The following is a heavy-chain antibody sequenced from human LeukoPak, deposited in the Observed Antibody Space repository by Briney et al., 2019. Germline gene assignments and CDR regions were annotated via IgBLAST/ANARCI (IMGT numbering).Heavy chain of an antibody. CDR3: ARWPYSSSYYFDY. Sequence: GGSLRLSCAASGFTFSDYNMNWVRQSPEKGLELVSSITSGTTYIYYADSVRGRFTLSRDNAKNSLYLQMNSLRAEDTAVYYCARWPYSSSYYFDYWGQGILVTVSS. D-gene: IGHD6-6*01. CDR2: ITSGTTYI. J-gene: IGHJ4*02. V-gene: IGHV3-21*01. CDR1: GFTFSDYN.